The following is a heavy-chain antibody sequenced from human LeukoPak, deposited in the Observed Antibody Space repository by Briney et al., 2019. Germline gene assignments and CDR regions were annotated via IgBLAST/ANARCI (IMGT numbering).Heavy chain of an antibody. CDR3: AREADYDILTGHGVWFDP. CDR1: GGSFSGYY. CDR2: IYYSGST. V-gene: IGHV4-34*01. Sequence: SETLSLTCAVYGGSFSGYYWSWIRQPPGKGLEWIGYIYYSGSTNYNPSLKSRVTISVDTSKNQFSLKLSSVTAADTAVYYCAREADYDILTGHGVWFDPWGQGTLVTVSS. J-gene: IGHJ5*02. D-gene: IGHD3-9*01.